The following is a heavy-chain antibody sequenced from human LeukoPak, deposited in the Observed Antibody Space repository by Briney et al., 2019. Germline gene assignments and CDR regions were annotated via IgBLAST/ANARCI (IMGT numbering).Heavy chain of an antibody. J-gene: IGHJ5*02. CDR2: INHSGST. Sequence: PSETLSLTCAVYGGSFSAYYWNWIRQPPGKGLEWIAEINHSGSTKYNLSLKSRVTISVDTSKNQFSLKLSSVTAADTAVYYCARAQGDYGDYVDFWFDPWGQGTLVTVSS. CDR1: GGSFSAYY. V-gene: IGHV4-34*01. CDR3: ARAQGDYGDYVDFWFDP. D-gene: IGHD4-17*01.